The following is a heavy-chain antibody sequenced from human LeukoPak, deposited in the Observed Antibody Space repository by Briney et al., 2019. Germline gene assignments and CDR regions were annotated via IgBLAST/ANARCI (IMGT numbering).Heavy chain of an antibody. CDR2: IIPIFGTA. J-gene: IGHJ5*02. CDR3: ARLHRLLNWFDP. V-gene: IGHV1-69*05. Sequence: SVKVSCKASGGTFSSYAISWVRQAPGQGLEWMGGIIPIFGTANYAQKFQGRVTITTDESTSTAYMELSSLRSEDTAVYYCARLHRLLNWFDPWGQGTLVTVSS. CDR1: GGTFSSYA. D-gene: IGHD2-15*01.